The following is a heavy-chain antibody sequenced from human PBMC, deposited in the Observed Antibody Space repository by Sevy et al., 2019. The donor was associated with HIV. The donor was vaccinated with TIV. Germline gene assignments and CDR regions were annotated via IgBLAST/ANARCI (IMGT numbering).Heavy chain of an antibody. CDR3: VKDRIETILWSKGDWFDP. Sequence: GGSLRLSCSASGFIFSNYAMHWVRQAPGKGLEYVSGLSSHNAGSTYYADSVNGRFTISRDNSKNTLYLQMTSLRTEDTAVYSCVKDRIETILWSKGDWFDPWGQGTLVTVSS. CDR2: LSSHNAGST. D-gene: IGHD3-9*01. J-gene: IGHJ5*02. V-gene: IGHV3-64D*06. CDR1: GFIFSNYA.